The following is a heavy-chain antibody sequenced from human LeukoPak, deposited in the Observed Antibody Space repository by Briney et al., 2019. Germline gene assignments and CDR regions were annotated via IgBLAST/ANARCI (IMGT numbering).Heavy chain of an antibody. CDR3: AKDGVRGDYDILSGYYFDI. CDR1: GFTFSSYA. Sequence: GRSLRLSCAASGFTFSSYAMHWVRQAPGKGLAWVAVISYDGSNKYYADSVKGRFTISRDNSKNTLYLQMNSLRAEDTAVYYCAKDGVRGDYDILSGYYFDIWGQGTMVTVSS. V-gene: IGHV3-30-3*01. D-gene: IGHD3-9*01. J-gene: IGHJ3*02. CDR2: ISYDGSNK.